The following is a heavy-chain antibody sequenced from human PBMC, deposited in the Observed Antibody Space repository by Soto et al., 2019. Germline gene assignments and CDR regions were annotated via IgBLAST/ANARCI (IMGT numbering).Heavy chain of an antibody. CDR2: FDPEDGET. Sequence: ASVKVSCKVSGYTLTELSMHWVRQAPGKGLEWMGGFDPEDGETIYAQKFQGRVTMTEDTSTDTAYMELSSLRSEDTAVYYCATAVGYSSSWYDFEYWGQGTLVTVSS. D-gene: IGHD6-13*01. CDR3: ATAVGYSSSWYDFEY. CDR1: GYTLTELS. J-gene: IGHJ4*02. V-gene: IGHV1-24*01.